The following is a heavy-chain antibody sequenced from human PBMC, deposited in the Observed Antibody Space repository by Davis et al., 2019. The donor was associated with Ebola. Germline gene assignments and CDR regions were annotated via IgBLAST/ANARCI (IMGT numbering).Heavy chain of an antibody. V-gene: IGHV1-3*01. Sequence: ASVKVSCKASGYTFTSYAMHWVRQAPGQRLEWMGWINAGNGNTKYSQKFQGRVTITRDTSASTAYMELSSLRSEDTAVYYCARDLPGDYYYYGMDVWGQGTTVNVS. CDR1: GYTFTSYA. CDR2: INAGNGNT. D-gene: IGHD4-17*01. CDR3: ARDLPGDYYYYGMDV. J-gene: IGHJ6*02.